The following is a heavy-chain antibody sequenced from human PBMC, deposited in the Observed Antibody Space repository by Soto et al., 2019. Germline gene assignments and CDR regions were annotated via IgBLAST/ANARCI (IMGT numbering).Heavy chain of an antibody. CDR3: ASGGDVLRYFDWLPPLNY. J-gene: IGHJ4*02. Sequence: ASVKVSCKASGYTFTRYDINWLLQSTLQVLEWMGWMNPNSGNTGYAQNFQGRVTMTRNTSISTAYMELSSLRSEDTAVYYCASGGDVLRYFDWLPPLNYWGQGTLVTVSS. CDR1: GYTFTRYD. D-gene: IGHD3-9*01. V-gene: IGHV1-8*01. CDR2: MNPNSGNT.